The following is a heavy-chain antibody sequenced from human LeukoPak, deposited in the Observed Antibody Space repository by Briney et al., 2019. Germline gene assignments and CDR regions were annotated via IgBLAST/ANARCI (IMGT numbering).Heavy chain of an antibody. J-gene: IGHJ4*02. V-gene: IGHV3-33*08. CDR1: GFTFSSYG. CDR3: TVRSSI. CDR2: IWYDGSNK. Sequence: GGSLRLSCAASGFTFSSYGMHWVRQAPGKGLEWVAVIWYDGSNKYYADSVKGRFTISRDNSRNTLYLQMNSLKDEDTAMYYCTVRSSIWSQGTLVTVSS. D-gene: IGHD3-3*02.